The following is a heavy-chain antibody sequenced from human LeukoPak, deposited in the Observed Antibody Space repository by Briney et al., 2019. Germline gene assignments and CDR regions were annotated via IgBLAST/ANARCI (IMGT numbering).Heavy chain of an antibody. J-gene: IGHJ4*02. Sequence: ASVKVSCKVSGYTLTELSMHWVRQAPGQGLEWMGWINPNSGGTDYAQKFQGRVTMTRDTSISTAYMELSRLRSDDTAVYYCARDSRPYSPGDYWGQGTLVTVSS. CDR3: ARDSRPYSPGDY. V-gene: IGHV1-2*02. CDR2: INPNSGGT. CDR1: GYTLTELS. D-gene: IGHD5-18*01.